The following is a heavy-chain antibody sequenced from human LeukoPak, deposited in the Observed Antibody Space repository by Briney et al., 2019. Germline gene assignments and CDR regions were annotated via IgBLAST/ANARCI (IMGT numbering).Heavy chain of an antibody. Sequence: PGGSLRLSCAASGFTFNGYWMHWVRQAPGKGLEWVAVISYDGSNKYYADSVKGRFTISRDNSKNTLYLQMNSLRAEDTAVYYCAREGITMVRGVIRGYFDYWGQGTLVTVSS. J-gene: IGHJ4*02. CDR3: AREGITMVRGVIRGYFDY. CDR1: GFTFNGYW. CDR2: ISYDGSNK. V-gene: IGHV3-30-3*01. D-gene: IGHD3-10*01.